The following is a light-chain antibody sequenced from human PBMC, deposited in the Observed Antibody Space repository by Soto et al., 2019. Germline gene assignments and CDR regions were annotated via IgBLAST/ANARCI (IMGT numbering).Light chain of an antibody. J-gene: IGKJ1*01. CDR2: DAS. V-gene: IGKV3-15*01. Sequence: EIVMTQSPATLSVSPGERATLSCRASQSVGSTLAWYQQKVGQAPRLLIYDASARATGIPARFSGSGSGTEFTLTISSLQSEDFAVYYCQQYNDWPETFGQGDQGGYQ. CDR1: QSVGST. CDR3: QQYNDWPET.